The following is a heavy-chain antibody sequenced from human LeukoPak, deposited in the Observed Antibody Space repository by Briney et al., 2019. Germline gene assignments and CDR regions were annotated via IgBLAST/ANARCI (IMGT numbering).Heavy chain of an antibody. CDR3: ASRHYYGSGRENAFDI. Sequence: SETLSLTCAVSGGSISSSNWWSWVRQPPGKGLEWMGEIYDSGSTNYNPSLKRRVTISVDKSKNQFSLKLSSVTAADTAVYYCASRHYYGSGRENAFDIWGQGTRVTVSS. CDR1: GGSISSSNW. J-gene: IGHJ3*02. D-gene: IGHD3-10*01. V-gene: IGHV4-4*02. CDR2: IYDSGST.